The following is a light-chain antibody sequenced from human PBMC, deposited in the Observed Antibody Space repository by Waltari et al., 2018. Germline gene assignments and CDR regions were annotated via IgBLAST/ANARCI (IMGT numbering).Light chain of an antibody. J-gene: IGLJ2*01. V-gene: IGLV2-14*01. CDR3: SSYTSSSTYVV. CDR2: EVS. Sequence: QSRPGKAPKPISLEVSNRPSGVSNRCSGSRSGDTASLTISGLQAEDEADYYCSSYTSSSTYVVFGGGTKLTVL.